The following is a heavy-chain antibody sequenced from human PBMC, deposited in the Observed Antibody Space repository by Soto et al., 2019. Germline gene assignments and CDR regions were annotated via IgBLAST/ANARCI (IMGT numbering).Heavy chain of an antibody. Sequence: EVQLLESGGGLVQPGGSLRLSCAASEFTFSSYAMSWVRQAPGKGLEWVSAISGSGSSTYYADSVKGRFIISRDNSKNTVYLQMNSLRAEDTALYYCAKGYNSGWSFFDYWGQGTLVTVSS. CDR3: AKGYNSGWSFFDY. CDR1: EFTFSSYA. CDR2: ISGSGSST. J-gene: IGHJ4*02. V-gene: IGHV3-23*01. D-gene: IGHD6-19*01.